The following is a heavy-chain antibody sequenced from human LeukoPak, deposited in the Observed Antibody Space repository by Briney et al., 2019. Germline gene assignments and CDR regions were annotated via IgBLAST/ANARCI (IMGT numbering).Heavy chain of an antibody. CDR3: ARTTVTINIDY. J-gene: IGHJ4*02. CDR1: GGSISSSSYY. CDR2: IYYSGST. D-gene: IGHD4-17*01. Sequence: PSETLSLTCIVSGGSISSSSYYWGWIRQPPGKGLEWIGSIYYSGSTYYNPSLKSRVTISVDTSKNQFSLKLSSVTAADTAVYYCARTTVTINIDYWGQGTLVTVSS. V-gene: IGHV4-39*01.